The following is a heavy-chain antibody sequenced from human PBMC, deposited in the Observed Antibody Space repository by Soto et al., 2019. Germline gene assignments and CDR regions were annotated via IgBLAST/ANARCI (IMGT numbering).Heavy chain of an antibody. CDR1: GGSISSGDYY. D-gene: IGHD3-22*01. Sequence: SETLSLTCTVSGGSISSGDYYWSWIRQPPGKGLEWIGYIYYSGSTYYNPSLKSRVTISVDTSKNQFSLKLSSVTAADTAVYYCATEGYDSSGYFFHFDYWGQGTLVTVSS. CDR3: ATEGYDSSGYFFHFDY. CDR2: IYYSGST. J-gene: IGHJ4*02. V-gene: IGHV4-30-4*01.